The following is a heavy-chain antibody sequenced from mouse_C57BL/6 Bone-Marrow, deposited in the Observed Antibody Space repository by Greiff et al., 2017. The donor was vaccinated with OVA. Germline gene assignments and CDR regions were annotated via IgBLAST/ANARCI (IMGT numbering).Heavy chain of an antibody. D-gene: IGHD2-5*01. V-gene: IGHV1-26*01. J-gene: IGHJ4*01. CDR3: ARQFYSNYYAMDY. CDR2: INPNNGGT. CDR1: GYTFTDYY. Sequence: VHVKQSGPELVKPGASVKISCKASGYTFTDYYMNWVKQSHGKSLEWIGDINPNNGGTSYNQKFKGKATLTVDKSSSTAYMELRSLTSEDSAVYYCARQFYSNYYAMDYWGQGTSVTVSS.